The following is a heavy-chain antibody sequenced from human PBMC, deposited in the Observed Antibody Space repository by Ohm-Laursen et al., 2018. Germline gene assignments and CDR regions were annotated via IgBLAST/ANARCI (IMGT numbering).Heavy chain of an antibody. D-gene: IGHD5-18*01. CDR3: ARLDRSGYSYGPLPAFDI. J-gene: IGHJ3*02. V-gene: IGHV5-51*01. CDR2: NHPGDFDT. CDR1: GYSFTSYW. Sequence: ASLKLYCKGSGYSFTSYWIGRVRQMPGKGLEWMGINHPGDFDTRYSPSFQGQVTIPADKSISTAYLQWNSLKASDTAMYYCARLDRSGYSYGPLPAFDIWGQGTMVTVSS.